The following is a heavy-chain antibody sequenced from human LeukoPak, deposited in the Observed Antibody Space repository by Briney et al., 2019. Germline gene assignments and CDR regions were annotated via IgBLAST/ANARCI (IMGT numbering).Heavy chain of an antibody. CDR2: INQDGTEK. V-gene: IGHV3-7*01. D-gene: IGHD1/OR15-1a*01. Sequence: GGSLRLSCAASGFTFSSYWMTWVRQAPGRGLEWVANINQDGTEKYYVDSVKGRFTISRDNAKNSLFLQMNSLRAEDTAVYYCARETNNSGFDYWGQGTLVTVSS. J-gene: IGHJ4*02. CDR3: ARETNNSGFDY. CDR1: GFTFSSYW.